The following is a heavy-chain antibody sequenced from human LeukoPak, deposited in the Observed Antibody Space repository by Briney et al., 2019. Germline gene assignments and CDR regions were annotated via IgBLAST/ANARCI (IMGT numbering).Heavy chain of an antibody. Sequence: ASVKVSCKASGGTFSSYAISWVRQAPGQGLEWMGRIIPIFGTANYAQKSQGRVTITTDESTSTAYMELSSLRSEDTAVYYCARDTYVLLWFGELSSAFDIWGQGTMVTVSS. CDR2: IIPIFGTA. V-gene: IGHV1-69*05. D-gene: IGHD3-10*01. J-gene: IGHJ3*02. CDR1: GGTFSSYA. CDR3: ARDTYVLLWFGELSSAFDI.